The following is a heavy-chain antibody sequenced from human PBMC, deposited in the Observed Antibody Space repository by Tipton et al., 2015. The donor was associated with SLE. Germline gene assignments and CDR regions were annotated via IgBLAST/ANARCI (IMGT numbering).Heavy chain of an antibody. CDR1: GYSFSNEA. CDR3: ARGVAGFLFHCYMDV. J-gene: IGHJ6*03. D-gene: IGHD3-9*01. V-gene: IGHV4-34*01. CDR2: PNHDRDT. Sequence: LRLSCAVSGYSFSNEAMSWVRQAPGKGLEWIGGPNHDRDTIYNPSLKSRVTFSLDTSNNQFSLRLNAVTAADTGRYFCARGVAGFLFHCYMDVWGKGTTVTVSS.